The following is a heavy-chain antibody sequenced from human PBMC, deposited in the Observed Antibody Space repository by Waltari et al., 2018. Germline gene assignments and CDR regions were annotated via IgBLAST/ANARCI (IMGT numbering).Heavy chain of an antibody. CDR3: AKDQLLVRGVLGSLFLDY. CDR1: GFTFSSYA. Sequence: EVQLLESGGGLVQPGGSLRLSCAASGFTFSSYAMSWVRPAPGKGLEWVSAISGSGGSKNYADSVKGGCTISRDNSKNTLYLQMNSLRAEDTAVYYCAKDQLLVRGVLGSLFLDYWGQGTLVTVSS. CDR2: ISGSGGSK. J-gene: IGHJ4*02. V-gene: IGHV3-23*01. D-gene: IGHD2-8*02.